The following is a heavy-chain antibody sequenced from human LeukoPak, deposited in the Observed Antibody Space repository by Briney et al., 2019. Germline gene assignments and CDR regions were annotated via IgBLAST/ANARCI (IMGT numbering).Heavy chain of an antibody. J-gene: IGHJ4*02. Sequence: SETLSLTCTVSGGSIKNYYWSWIRQSPGKGLEWLGYIYYSGSTNYNPSLKSRITISVDTSNNQFSLKLSSVTAADTAVYYCARWGEAAAGIYYWGQGTLVTISS. CDR1: GGSIKNYY. D-gene: IGHD6-13*01. CDR2: IYYSGST. V-gene: IGHV4-59*01. CDR3: ARWGEAAAGIYY.